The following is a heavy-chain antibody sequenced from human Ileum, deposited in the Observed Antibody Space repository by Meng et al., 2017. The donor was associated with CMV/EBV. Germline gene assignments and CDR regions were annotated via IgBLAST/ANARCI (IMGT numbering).Heavy chain of an antibody. CDR3: ARSAMIVVVISDYYYYGMDV. CDR1: GGTFSSCT. CDR2: IIPILGIA. J-gene: IGHJ6*02. V-gene: IGHV1-69*02. Sequence: SVKVSCKASGGTFSSCTISWVRQAPGQGLEWMGRIIPILGIANYAQKFQGRVTITADKSTSTAYMELSSLRSEDTAVYYCARSAMIVVVISDYYYYGMDVWGQGTTVTVSS. D-gene: IGHD3-22*01.